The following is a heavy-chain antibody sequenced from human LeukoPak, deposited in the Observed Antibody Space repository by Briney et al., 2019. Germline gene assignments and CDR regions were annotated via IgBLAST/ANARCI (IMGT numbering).Heavy chain of an antibody. CDR2: INPNSGGT. D-gene: IGHD3-22*01. CDR3: ARDRVPPSSGYAYYFDY. J-gene: IGHJ4*02. Sequence: GASVKVSCKASGYTFTGYYMHWVRQAPGQGLEWMGWINPNSGGTNYAQKFQGRVTMTRDTSISTAYMELSRLRSGDTAVYYCARDRVPPSSGYAYYFDYWGQGTLVTVSS. CDR1: GYTFTGYY. V-gene: IGHV1-2*02.